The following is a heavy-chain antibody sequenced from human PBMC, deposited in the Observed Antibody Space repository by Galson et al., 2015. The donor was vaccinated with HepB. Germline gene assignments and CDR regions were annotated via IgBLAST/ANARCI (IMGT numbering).Heavy chain of an antibody. V-gene: IGHV3-30-3*01. CDR3: ARVPEMGSGSHQPGNYYYYGMDV. D-gene: IGHD3-10*01. CDR1: GFTFSSYA. J-gene: IGHJ6*02. CDR2: ISYDGSNK. Sequence: SLRLSCAASGFTFSSYAMHWVRQAPGKGLEWVAVISYDGSNKYYADSVKGRFTISRDNSKNTLYLQMNSLRAEDTAVYYCARVPEMGSGSHQPGNYYYYGMDVWGQGTTVTVSS.